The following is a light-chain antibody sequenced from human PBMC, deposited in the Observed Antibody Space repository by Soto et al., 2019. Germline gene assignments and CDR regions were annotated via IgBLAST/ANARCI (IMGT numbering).Light chain of an antibody. V-gene: IGKV3D-15*01. CDR3: QQYNNWPRT. CDR1: QYINTR. J-gene: IGKJ1*01. Sequence: EIVLTQSPATLSSFPGDRVTLSCRASQYINTRLAWYQHRPGQAPRLLIYGASSRATGIPDRFSGSGSGTDFTLTISSLQSEDFAVYYCQQYNNWPRTFGQGTKVDIK. CDR2: GAS.